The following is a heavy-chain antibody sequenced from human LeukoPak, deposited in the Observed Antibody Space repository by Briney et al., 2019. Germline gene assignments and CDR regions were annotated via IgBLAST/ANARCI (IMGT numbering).Heavy chain of an antibody. V-gene: IGHV1-8*01. CDR1: GYTFTSYD. D-gene: IGHD3-10*01. Sequence: ASVKVSCKASGYTFTSYDINWVRQATGQGLEWMGWMNPNSGNTGYAQKFQGRVTMTRNTSISTAYMELSSLRSEDTAVYYCARDPSGGYYYGSGSYFDYWGQGTLVTVSS. CDR2: MNPNSGNT. CDR3: ARDPSGGYYYGSGSYFDY. J-gene: IGHJ4*02.